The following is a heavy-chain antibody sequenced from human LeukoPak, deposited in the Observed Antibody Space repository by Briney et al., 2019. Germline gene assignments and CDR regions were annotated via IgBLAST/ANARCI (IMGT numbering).Heavy chain of an antibody. CDR2: INPNSGGT. Sequence: ASVKVSCKASGYTFTGYYMHWVRQAPGQGLEWMGWINPNSGGTNYAQKFQGRVTMTRDTSTSTAYMELSRLRSDDTAVYYCARADTYYYDSSGYYTYWGQGTLVTVSS. CDR1: GYTFTGYY. V-gene: IGHV1-2*02. D-gene: IGHD3-22*01. J-gene: IGHJ4*02. CDR3: ARADTYYYDSSGYYTY.